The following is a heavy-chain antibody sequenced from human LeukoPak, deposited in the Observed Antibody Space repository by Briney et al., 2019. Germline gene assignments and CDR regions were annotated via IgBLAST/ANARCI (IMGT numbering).Heavy chain of an antibody. Sequence: ASVKVSCKASGGTFSSYAISWVRQAPGQGLEWMGRIIPIFGTANYAQKFQGRVTITADKSTSTAYMELSSLRSEDTAVYYCARVGTYYYDSSGYYGTPHDWFDPWGQGTLVTVSS. CDR2: IIPIFGTA. J-gene: IGHJ5*02. V-gene: IGHV1-69*06. D-gene: IGHD3-22*01. CDR1: GGTFSSYA. CDR3: ARVGTYYYDSSGYYGTPHDWFDP.